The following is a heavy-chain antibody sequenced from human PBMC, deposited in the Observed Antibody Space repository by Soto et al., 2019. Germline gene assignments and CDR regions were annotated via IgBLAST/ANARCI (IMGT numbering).Heavy chain of an antibody. Sequence: EVQLLESGGGLVQPGGSLRLSCAASGFTFSSYALSWVGQAPGKGLEWVSAISGSGGSTYYADSVKGRFTISRDNSKNTLYLQMNSLRAEDTAVYYCAKFPGIAAAGTRLEGDYWGQGTLVTVSS. J-gene: IGHJ4*02. CDR3: AKFPGIAAAGTRLEGDY. V-gene: IGHV3-23*01. CDR1: GFTFSSYA. D-gene: IGHD6-13*01. CDR2: ISGSGGST.